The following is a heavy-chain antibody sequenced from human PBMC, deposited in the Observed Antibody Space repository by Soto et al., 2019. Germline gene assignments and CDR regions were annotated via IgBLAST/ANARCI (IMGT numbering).Heavy chain of an antibody. CDR3: AREKAGWYYCDY. V-gene: IGHV1-69*01. Sequence: QVQLVQSGAEVKKPGSSVKVSCKASGGTFSSYAISWVRQAPGQGLEWMGGIIPIFGTANYAQKFQGRVTIRAAEATSTAYRELSSLRSEDTAVYYCAREKAGWYYCDYWGQGNLVPVSS. CDR1: GGTFSSYA. CDR2: IIPIFGTA. D-gene: IGHD6-13*01. J-gene: IGHJ4*02.